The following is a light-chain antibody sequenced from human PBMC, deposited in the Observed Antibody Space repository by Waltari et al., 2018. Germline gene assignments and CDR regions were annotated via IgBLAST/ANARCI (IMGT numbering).Light chain of an antibody. V-gene: IGKV1-27*01. Sequence: DIQMTQSPSSLSASGGDRVTITGRASQGSSNYVAWYQPTPGQGPKLLIYAASTLQSGLPSRFSGSGSGTAFSLTISRLQPADVAPSYCHKYHSAPYTFGQGTKLEIK. CDR2: AAS. J-gene: IGKJ2*01. CDR3: HKYHSAPYT. CDR1: QGSSNY.